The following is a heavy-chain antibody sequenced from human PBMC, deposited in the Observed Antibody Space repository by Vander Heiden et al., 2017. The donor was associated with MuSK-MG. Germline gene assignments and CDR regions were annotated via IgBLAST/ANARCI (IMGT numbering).Heavy chain of an antibody. Sequence: QVQLVQSGAEVKKPGASVKGSCKASGYTFTSYGISWVRQAPGQGLEWMGWISAYNGNTNYAQKLQGRVTMTTDTSTSTAYMELRSLRSDDTAVYYCARKYYDILTGPSGMDVWGQGTTVTVSS. CDR3: ARKYYDILTGPSGMDV. D-gene: IGHD3-9*01. CDR2: ISAYNGNT. CDR1: GYTFTSYG. V-gene: IGHV1-18*04. J-gene: IGHJ6*02.